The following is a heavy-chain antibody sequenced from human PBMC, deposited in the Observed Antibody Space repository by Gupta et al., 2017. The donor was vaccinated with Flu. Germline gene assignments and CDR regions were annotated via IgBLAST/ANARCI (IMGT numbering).Heavy chain of an antibody. J-gene: IGHJ4*02. Sequence: QAQLVQSGADVKKPGASIKVSCTASGYTFTHYAIHWLRQAPGQRPEWMGWVNTGGGNTKYLEKFQGRLTITRDTSARTVYMELRSLTSEDTAIYYCAKDYTGTRYFFDSWGQGTLVTVS. V-gene: IGHV1-3*04. CDR2: VNTGGGNT. D-gene: IGHD2-2*02. CDR1: GYTFTHYA. CDR3: AKDYTGTRYFFDS.